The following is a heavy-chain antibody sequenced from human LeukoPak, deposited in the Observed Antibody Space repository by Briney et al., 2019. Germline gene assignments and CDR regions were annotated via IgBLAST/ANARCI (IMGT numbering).Heavy chain of an antibody. CDR2: ISYDGSNK. Sequence: GGSLRLSCAASGFTVSSNYMSWVRQAPGKGLEWVAVISYDGSNKYYADSVKGRFTISRDNSKNTLYLQMNSLRAGDTAVYYCARDLAGFDYWGQGTLVTVSS. D-gene: IGHD6-19*01. CDR3: ARDLAGFDY. CDR1: GFTVSSNY. J-gene: IGHJ4*02. V-gene: IGHV3-30-3*01.